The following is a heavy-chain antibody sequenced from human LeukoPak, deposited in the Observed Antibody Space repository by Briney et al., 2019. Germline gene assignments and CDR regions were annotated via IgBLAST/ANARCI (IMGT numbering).Heavy chain of an antibody. CDR2: ISGSGGST. CDR3: AKERMYHDSGGLFDF. J-gene: IGHJ4*02. D-gene: IGHD2-15*01. Sequence: GGSLRLSCAASGFTFSSYAMSWVRQAPGRGLEWVSAISGSGGSTYYADSVKGRFTISRDNSKNTLYLQMDSLRAEDTAVYYCAKERMYHDSGGLFDFWGQGTLVTVSS. V-gene: IGHV3-23*01. CDR1: GFTFSSYA.